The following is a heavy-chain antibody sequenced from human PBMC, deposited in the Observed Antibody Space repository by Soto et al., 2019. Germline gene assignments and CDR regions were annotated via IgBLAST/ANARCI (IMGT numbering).Heavy chain of an antibody. CDR2: ISYIGYT. Sequence: KTSETLSLTCTVSGASISSASYYWSWIRQRPGEGLEWIGFISYIGYTFQNPSLKSRLLLSVATSKNQFSLELSFVTAADTAVYYCARGPTPSWSSYRFSYFDSWGPGSLVTVSS. D-gene: IGHD3-16*02. CDR3: ARGPTPSWSSYRFSYFDS. CDR1: GASISSASYY. V-gene: IGHV4-31*03. J-gene: IGHJ4*01.